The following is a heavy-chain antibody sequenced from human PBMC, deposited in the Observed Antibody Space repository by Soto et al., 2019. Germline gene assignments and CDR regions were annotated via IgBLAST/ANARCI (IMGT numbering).Heavy chain of an antibody. CDR2: LIPVFGSP. CDR3: TRVLGYTFEPGKARYYDMDV. J-gene: IGHJ6*02. D-gene: IGHD5-18*01. CDR1: GGTFSKDA. Sequence: QVQLVQSGAEVKKPGSSVTVSCKTSGGTFSKDAINWVRQAPGQGLEWMGLLIPVFGSPIYAQKFQGRIRIGADESTSTAFMDLSSIRSEDTAVYYCTRVLGYTFEPGKARYYDMDVWGQGTTVSVSS. V-gene: IGHV1-69*01.